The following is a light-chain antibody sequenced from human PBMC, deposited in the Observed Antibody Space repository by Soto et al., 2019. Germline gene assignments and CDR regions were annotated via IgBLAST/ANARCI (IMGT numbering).Light chain of an antibody. CDR1: KMGDKY. CDR2: QDS. V-gene: IGLV3-1*01. CDR3: QAWDSSTAV. J-gene: IGLJ2*01. Sequence: SYELTQPPSVSVSPGQTASITCSGDKMGDKYACWYQQKPGQSPVVVIYQDSKRPSGIPERFAGSHSGNTATLTNSGPQDMDEADYYCQAWDSSTAVFGGGTKLTVL.